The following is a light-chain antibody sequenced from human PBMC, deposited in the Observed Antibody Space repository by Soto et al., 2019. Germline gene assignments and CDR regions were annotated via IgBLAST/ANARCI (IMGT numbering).Light chain of an antibody. V-gene: IGKV3-20*01. Sequence: EIVLTQSPGTLSLSPGERATLSCRASQNLSSGYLAWYRQRPGQAPRILIYAASSRATGIPDRFIGSGSGTDFTLTISRLEPEDFAVYYCLQYDTSPRTFGRGTKVE. CDR1: QNLSSGY. J-gene: IGKJ1*01. CDR2: AAS. CDR3: LQYDTSPRT.